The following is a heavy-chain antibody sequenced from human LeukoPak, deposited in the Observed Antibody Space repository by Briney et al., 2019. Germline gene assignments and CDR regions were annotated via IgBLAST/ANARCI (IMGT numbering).Heavy chain of an antibody. V-gene: IGHV3-23*01. J-gene: IGHJ4*02. CDR3: AKTNGYYSD. CDR2: ISGSGGTT. Sequence: GGSLRLSCAASGFTFSSYGMNWVRQAPGKGLEWVSGISGSGGTTYCADSVKGRFTISRDNSKNSLSLQVSSLRAEDTAVYYCAKTNGYYSDWGQGTLVTVSS. CDR1: GFTFSSYG. D-gene: IGHD3-22*01.